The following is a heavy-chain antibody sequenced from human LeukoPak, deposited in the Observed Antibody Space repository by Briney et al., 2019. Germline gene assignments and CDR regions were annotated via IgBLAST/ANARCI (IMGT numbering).Heavy chain of an antibody. V-gene: IGHV1-2*02. CDR1: GYTFTSYG. D-gene: IGHD4-17*01. CDR3: ARDSVYGDYEENPPDY. J-gene: IGHJ4*02. CDR2: INPNSGGT. Sequence: ASVKVSCKASGYTFTSYGISWVRQAPGQGLEWMGWINPNSGGTNYAQKFQGRVTMTRDTSISTAYMELSRLRSDDTAVYYCARDSVYGDYEENPPDYWGQGTLVTVSS.